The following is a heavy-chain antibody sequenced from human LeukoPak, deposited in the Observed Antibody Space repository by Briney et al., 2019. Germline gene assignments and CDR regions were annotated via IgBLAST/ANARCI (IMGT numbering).Heavy chain of an antibody. J-gene: IGHJ5*02. CDR3: ATIVGGSRFDP. V-gene: IGHV4-61*10. D-gene: IGHD1-26*01. CDR2: IYYSGST. Sequence: PSETLSLTCTVSGGSISSGSYYWSWIRQPAGKGLEWIGYIYYSGSTTYNPSLKSRVTISVDTSKNQFSLKLSSVTAADTAVYYCATIVGGSRFDPWGQGTLVTVSS. CDR1: GGSISSGSYY.